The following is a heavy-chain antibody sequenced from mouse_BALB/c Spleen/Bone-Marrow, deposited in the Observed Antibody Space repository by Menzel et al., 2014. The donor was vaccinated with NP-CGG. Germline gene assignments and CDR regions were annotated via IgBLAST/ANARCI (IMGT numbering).Heavy chain of an antibody. J-gene: IGHJ3*01. CDR1: GYTFTSYY. V-gene: IGHV1-53*01. CDR2: INPSNGGT. D-gene: IGHD1-3*01. CDR3: TRQGSGTFAY. Sequence: VQLQESGTELVKPGASVKLSCKASGYTFTSYYIYWVKQRPGQGLEWIGEINPSNGGTNFNEKFKSKATLTVDKSSSTXXMXLSSLTSEDSAVYYCTRQGSGTFAYWGQGTLVTVSA.